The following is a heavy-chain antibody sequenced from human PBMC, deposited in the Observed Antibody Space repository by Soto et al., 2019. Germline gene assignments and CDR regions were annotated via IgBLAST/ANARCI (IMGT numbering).Heavy chain of an antibody. CDR1: GFTFSNAW. CDR2: IKSKTDGGTR. CDR3: TTEDCSGGSCYEKYYYYGMDV. J-gene: IGHJ6*02. V-gene: IGHV3-15*07. Sequence: GGSLRLSCAASGFTFSNAWMNWVRQAPGKGLEWVGRIKSKTDGGTRDYAAPVKGRFTISRDDSKNTLYLQMNSLRTEDTAVYYCTTEDCSGGSCYEKYYYYGMDVWGQGTTVTVSS. D-gene: IGHD2-15*01.